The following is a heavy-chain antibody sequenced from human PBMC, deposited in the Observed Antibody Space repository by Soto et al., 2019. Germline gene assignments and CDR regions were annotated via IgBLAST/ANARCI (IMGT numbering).Heavy chain of an antibody. Sequence: QVQLVQSGAEVKKPGASVKVSCKASGYPFSDFYLHWFRQAPGQGPEWMGWLFPNSGGTKYAQKFQGRVSMTRDTSNNTAHMELGRLTFGRPAVYYCARLMKTDRGVPDYSWGQGTLITVSS. CDR3: ARLMKTDRGVPDYS. J-gene: IGHJ4*02. V-gene: IGHV1-2*02. CDR2: LFPNSGGT. CDR1: GYPFSDFY. D-gene: IGHD3-10*01.